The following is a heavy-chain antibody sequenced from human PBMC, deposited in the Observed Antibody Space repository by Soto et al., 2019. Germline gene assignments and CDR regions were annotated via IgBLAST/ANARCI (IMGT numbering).Heavy chain of an antibody. CDR3: ARGIVVTAISRVAFDI. CDR1: GYTFTGYY. Sequence: GASVNVSCKASGYTFTGYYMHWVRQAPGQGLEWMGWINPNSGGTNYAQKFQGWVTMTRDTSISTAYMELSRLRSDDTAVYYCARGIVVTAISRVAFDIWGQGTMVTVSS. CDR2: INPNSGGT. J-gene: IGHJ3*02. D-gene: IGHD2-21*02. V-gene: IGHV1-2*04.